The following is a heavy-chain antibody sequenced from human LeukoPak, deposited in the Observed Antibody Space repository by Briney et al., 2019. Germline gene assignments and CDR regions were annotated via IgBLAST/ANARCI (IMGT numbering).Heavy chain of an antibody. CDR2: IYPGDSDT. D-gene: IGHD3-3*01. CDR3: ARVGHTYDFWSGHSSGLDAFDI. CDR1: GYSFSTYW. J-gene: IGHJ3*02. V-gene: IGHV5-51*01. Sequence: GESLKISCQGSGYSFSTYWIGWVRQMPGKGLEWMGIIYPGDSDTRYSPSFQGQVTISADKSINTAHLQWSSLKASDTAIYYCARVGHTYDFWSGHSSGLDAFDIWGQGTMVTVSS.